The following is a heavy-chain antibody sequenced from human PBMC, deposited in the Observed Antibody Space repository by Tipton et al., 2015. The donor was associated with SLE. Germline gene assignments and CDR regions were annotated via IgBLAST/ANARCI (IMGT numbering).Heavy chain of an antibody. D-gene: IGHD5-12*01. V-gene: IGHV3-21*03. CDR1: GFTFSSYS. CDR3: ARGGRKRGYSGYDNAFDI. Sequence: SLRLSCAASGFTFSSYSMNWVRQAPGKGLEWVSSISSSSSYIYYADSVKGRFTISSDNAKNSLYLQMNSLRAEDTAVYYCARGGRKRGYSGYDNAFDIWGQGTMVTVSS. CDR2: ISSSSSYI. J-gene: IGHJ3*02.